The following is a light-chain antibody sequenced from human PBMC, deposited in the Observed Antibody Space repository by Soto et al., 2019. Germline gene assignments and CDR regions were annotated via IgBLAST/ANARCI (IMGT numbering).Light chain of an antibody. Sequence: QSLLTQSPSASGTPGQRVTISCSGGSSNIGSNPLNWYQHVPGTAPRVLIYNNNQRPSVVAVRFSGSKSGTSASLAISGLQSEDEADYYCAAWDDSLNGWVFGGGTKLTVL. CDR2: NNN. CDR3: AAWDDSLNGWV. V-gene: IGLV1-44*01. J-gene: IGLJ3*02. CDR1: SSNIGSNP.